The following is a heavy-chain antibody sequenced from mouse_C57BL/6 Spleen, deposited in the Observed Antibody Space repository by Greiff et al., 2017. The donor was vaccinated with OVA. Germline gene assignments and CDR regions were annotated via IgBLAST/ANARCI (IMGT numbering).Heavy chain of an antibody. CDR2: ISYDGSN. V-gene: IGHV3-6*01. CDR3: ASTIYDGYYPYFDV. CDR1: GYSITSGYY. Sequence: EVQLVESGPGLVKPSQSLSLTCSVTGYSITSGYYWNWIRQFPGNKLEWMGYISYDGSNNYNPPLKNRISITRDTSKNQFFLKLNSVTTEDTATYYCASTIYDGYYPYFDVWGTGTTVTVSS. D-gene: IGHD2-3*01. J-gene: IGHJ1*03.